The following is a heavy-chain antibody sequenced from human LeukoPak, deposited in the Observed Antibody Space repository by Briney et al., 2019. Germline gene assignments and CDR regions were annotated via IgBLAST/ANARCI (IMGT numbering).Heavy chain of an antibody. CDR1: AFIFSSYG. D-gene: IGHD2-8*01. CDR3: AKDRCSNGIGCYYYYMDL. Sequence: GGSLRLSCAASAFIFSSYGMHWVRQAPGKGLEWVAYIQYDGSNKQYADSVKGRFSISRDSSKNVLYLQMNSLRAEDTAVYYCAKDRCSNGIGCYYYYMDLWGKGTTVTISS. CDR2: IQYDGSNK. J-gene: IGHJ6*03. V-gene: IGHV3-30*02.